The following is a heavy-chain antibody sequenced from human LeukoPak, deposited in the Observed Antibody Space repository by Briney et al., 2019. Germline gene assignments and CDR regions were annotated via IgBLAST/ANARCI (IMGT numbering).Heavy chain of an antibody. V-gene: IGHV1-2*02. CDR2: INPNSGGT. J-gene: IGHJ4*02. CDR3: ARDLGSGWYYLDY. CDR1: GYTFTGYY. Sequence: GASVKVSCKASGYTFTGYYMHWVRQAPGQGLEWMGWINPNSGGTNYAQKFQGRVTMTRDTSISTAYMELSRLRSDDTAVYYCARDLGSGWYYLDYWGQGTLVTVSS. D-gene: IGHD6-19*01.